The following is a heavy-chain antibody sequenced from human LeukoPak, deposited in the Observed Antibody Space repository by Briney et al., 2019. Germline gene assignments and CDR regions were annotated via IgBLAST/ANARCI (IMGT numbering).Heavy chain of an antibody. CDR1: GFTFSSYA. CDR2: IGGSGGST. Sequence: PGGSLRLSCAASGFTFSSYAMGWVRQAPGKGPEWVSTIGGSGGSTYYADSVKGRFTISRDNSKNTLYPQMNSLRAEDTAVYYCAKDMRLWSGELPDFDIWGQGTMVTVSS. J-gene: IGHJ3*02. V-gene: IGHV3-23*01. CDR3: AKDMRLWSGELPDFDI. D-gene: IGHD3-10*01.